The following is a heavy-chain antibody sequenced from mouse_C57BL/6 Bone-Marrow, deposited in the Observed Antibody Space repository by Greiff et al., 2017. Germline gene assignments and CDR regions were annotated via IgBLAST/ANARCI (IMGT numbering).Heavy chain of an antibody. CDR3: SSFDGNYFDF. J-gene: IGHJ2*01. CDR2: IDPEIGDT. Sequence: VQLQQSGAELVRPGASVKLSCTASGFNIKDDYIHWVKQRPEQGLEWIGWIDPEIGDTEYASKFQGKATITSDTSSNTAYIQLISLTSEDTAVYYCSSFDGNYFDFWGQGTPLTVAS. V-gene: IGHV14-4*01. CDR1: GFNIKDDY. D-gene: IGHD2-3*01.